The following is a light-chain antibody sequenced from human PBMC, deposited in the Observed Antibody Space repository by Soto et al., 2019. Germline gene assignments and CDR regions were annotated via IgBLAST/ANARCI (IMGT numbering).Light chain of an antibody. CDR2: AAS. CDR1: QSISSY. Sequence: DIQMTQSPSSLSASVGDRVTITCRASQSISSYLNWYQQKPGKAPKLLIYAASSLQSGVQSRFSGSGSGTDFTLTICKLQHEDFATYYCQQSYSTLLTCGGGTKVEIK. CDR3: QQSYSTLLT. V-gene: IGKV1-39*01. J-gene: IGKJ4*01.